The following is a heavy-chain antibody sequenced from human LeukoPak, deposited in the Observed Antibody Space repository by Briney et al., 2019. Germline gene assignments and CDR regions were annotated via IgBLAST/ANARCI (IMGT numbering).Heavy chain of an antibody. CDR2: IKQDGGTK. D-gene: IGHD1-26*01. Sequence: PGGSLRLSCVAPGFTLSNSWMASVPQTPGKGLERVANIKQDGGTKHYADSLRGRFTIPRDNPKNSLYLQMNSLRSDDTAVYYCARDTVGSLDYWGQGILVTVAS. CDR1: GFTLSNSW. J-gene: IGHJ4*02. V-gene: IGHV3-7*01. CDR3: ARDTVGSLDY.